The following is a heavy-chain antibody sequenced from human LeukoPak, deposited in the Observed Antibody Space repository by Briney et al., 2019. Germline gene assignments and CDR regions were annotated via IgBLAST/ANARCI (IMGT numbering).Heavy chain of an antibody. J-gene: IGHJ4*02. CDR2: ISAYNGKT. Sequence: GASVKVSCKASGYTFTSYYMHWVRQAPGQGLEWVGWISAYNGKTNYAQKFQGRVTMTTDTSTSTAYVELRSLRSDDTAVYYCARALGGGQSTYYFDYWGQGSLVTVSS. CDR3: ARALGGGQSTYYFDY. CDR1: GYTFTSYY. V-gene: IGHV1-18*04. D-gene: IGHD3-16*01.